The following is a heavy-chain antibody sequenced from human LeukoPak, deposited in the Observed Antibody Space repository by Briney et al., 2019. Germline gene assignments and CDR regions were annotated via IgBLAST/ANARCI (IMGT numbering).Heavy chain of an antibody. J-gene: IGHJ4*02. D-gene: IGHD3-3*01. CDR1: GFTFSDYY. CDR3: ARGRGYYDSY. CDR2: IKQDGSEK. Sequence: GGSLRLSCAASGFTFSDYYMSWVRQAPGKGLEWVANIKQDGSEKYYVDSVKGRFTISRDNAKNSLYLQMNSLRAEDTAVYYCARGRGYYDSYWGQGTLVTVSS. V-gene: IGHV3-7*01.